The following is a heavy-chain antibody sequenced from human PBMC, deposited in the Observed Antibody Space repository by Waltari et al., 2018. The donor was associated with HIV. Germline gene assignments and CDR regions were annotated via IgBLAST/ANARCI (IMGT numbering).Heavy chain of an antibody. CDR3: TTVGGGTRDY. V-gene: IGHV3-15*01. D-gene: IGHD3-16*01. CDR1: GFTFSDAW. Sequence: EVLLVESGGGLGKPGGSLRLSCAASGFTFSDAWMSWVRQAPGKGLELVGRNKSNTDGGTTDYAAPVKGRFTISRDDSKTTLYLEMNSLKTEDTAVYYCTTVGGGTRDYWGQGTLITVSS. CDR2: NKSNTDGGTT. J-gene: IGHJ4*02.